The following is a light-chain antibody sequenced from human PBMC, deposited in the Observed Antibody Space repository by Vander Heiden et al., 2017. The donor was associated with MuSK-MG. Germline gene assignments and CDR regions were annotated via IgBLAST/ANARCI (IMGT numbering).Light chain of an antibody. CDR1: QSISSW. CDR3: QQYNVYWSWT. Sequence: DIQMTQSPSTLSASVGDRVSITCRASQSISSWLTWYQQKPGKAPKLLIYKASNLESGVPSRCSGSGAGTEFTITISGLQPDDFATYYCQQYNVYWSWTFGQGTKVEIK. CDR2: KAS. V-gene: IGKV1-5*03. J-gene: IGKJ1*01.